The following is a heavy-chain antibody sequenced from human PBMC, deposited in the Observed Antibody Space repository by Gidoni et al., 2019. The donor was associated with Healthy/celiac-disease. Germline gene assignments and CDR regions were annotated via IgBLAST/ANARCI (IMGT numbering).Heavy chain of an antibody. J-gene: IGHJ3*02. CDR3: AKDFSTSDAFDI. Sequence: EVRWVELGGAWLRLGRSWGLPGRASGYTFDDYPMHWVRQAPGKGLEWVSGISCNSGNIGYADSVKGRFTISRDNAKNSLYLQMNSLRAEDTAFYYCAKDFSTSDAFDIWGRGTMVTVSS. D-gene: IGHD6-6*01. CDR1: GYTFDDYP. V-gene: IGHV3-9*01. CDR2: ISCNSGNI.